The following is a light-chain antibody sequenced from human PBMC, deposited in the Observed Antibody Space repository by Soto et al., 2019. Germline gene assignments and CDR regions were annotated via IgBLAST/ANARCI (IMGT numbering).Light chain of an antibody. Sequence: VFTQSPATLSLSPGESATLSCRASQSIHTSLAWYQQKSGKPPRLVIYDSTLRANGVPDRFGGSRSGTEFTLTINSLEPEDFAVYYCHQRNVWPPITFGQGTRLEIK. CDR1: QSIHTS. CDR3: HQRNVWPPIT. CDR2: DST. V-gene: IGKV3-11*01. J-gene: IGKJ5*01.